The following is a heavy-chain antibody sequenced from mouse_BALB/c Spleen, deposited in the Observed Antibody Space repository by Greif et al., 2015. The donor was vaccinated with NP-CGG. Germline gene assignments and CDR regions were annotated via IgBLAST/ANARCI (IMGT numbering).Heavy chain of an antibody. CDR2: IDPSDSYT. CDR1: GYTFTSYW. CDR3: ARREDYYGYGY. J-gene: IGHJ2*01. V-gene: IGHV1-69*02. Sequence: QVQLQQPGAELVKPGASVKLSCKASGYTFTSYWMHWVKQRPGQGLEWIGEIDPSDSYTNYNQKFKGKATLTVDKSSSTAYMQLSSLTSEDSAVYYCARREDYYGYGYWGQGTTLTVSS. D-gene: IGHD1-2*01.